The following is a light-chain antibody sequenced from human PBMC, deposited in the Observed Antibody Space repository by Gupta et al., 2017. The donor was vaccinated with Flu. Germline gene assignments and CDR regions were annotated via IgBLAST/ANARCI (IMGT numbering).Light chain of an antibody. Sequence: MMTQSPATLSVSPGERLSLSCRASRDIDTRLAWYQQKPGQSPRLLIYEASTRATGVAARFSGSGCGTEFTLIVSTGQSEDYAVFFCRQYEMWPPLTFGGGTKVEI. V-gene: IGKV3-15*01. CDR2: EAS. CDR3: RQYEMWPPLT. CDR1: RDIDTR. J-gene: IGKJ4*01.